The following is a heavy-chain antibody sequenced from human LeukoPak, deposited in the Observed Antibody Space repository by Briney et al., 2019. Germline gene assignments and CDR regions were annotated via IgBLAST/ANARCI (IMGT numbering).Heavy chain of an antibody. V-gene: IGHV3-48*01. J-gene: IGHJ4*02. D-gene: IGHD6-13*01. Sequence: GGSLRLSCAASGFTFSSYSMNWVRQAPGKGLEWVSYITSSSSIIYYADSVKGRFTISRDNAKNSLYLQMNSLRAEDTAVYYCARDVDIAAAGIGYWGQGTLVTVSS. CDR1: GFTFSSYS. CDR3: ARDVDIAAAGIGY. CDR2: ITSSSSII.